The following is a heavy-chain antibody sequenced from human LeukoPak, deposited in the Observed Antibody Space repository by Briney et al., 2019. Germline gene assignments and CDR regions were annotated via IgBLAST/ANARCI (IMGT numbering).Heavy chain of an antibody. D-gene: IGHD3-22*01. CDR3: ARARNYYDNSGYYYEGDAFDI. CDR2: IYYSGST. Sequence: PSETLSLTCTVSGGSISKYHWGWIRQPPGKGLAWIGYIYYSGSTNDNPSLKSRVTISVDTSKNQFSLKLRSVTAADTAVYYCARARNYYDNSGYYYEGDAFDIWGQGTMVTVSS. CDR1: GGSISKYH. J-gene: IGHJ3*02. V-gene: IGHV4-59*01.